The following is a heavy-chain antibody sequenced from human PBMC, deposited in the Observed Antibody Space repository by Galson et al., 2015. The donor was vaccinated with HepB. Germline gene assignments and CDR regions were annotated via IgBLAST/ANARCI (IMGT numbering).Heavy chain of an antibody. CDR3: ASRRGDRFDH. V-gene: IGHV4-59*03. J-gene: IGHJ4*02. D-gene: IGHD2-21*02. Sequence: ETLSLTCTVSGGSIRNYYWSWIRQSPGKGLEWIGFIFFSGTPTYNPSLMSRVTISVDTSKNQFSLKLNSVTASDTAVYYCASRRGDRFDHWGQGTPVTVSS. CDR2: IFFSGTP. CDR1: GGSIRNYY.